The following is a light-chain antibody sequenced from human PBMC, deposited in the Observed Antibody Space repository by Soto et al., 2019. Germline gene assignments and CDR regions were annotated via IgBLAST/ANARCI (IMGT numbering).Light chain of an antibody. Sequence: EIVLTQSPATLSLSPGERATLSCRASQSVNSNLAWYQLKPGQAPRLLISDASTRAAGLPARFSGSGSGTEFTLTISSLQSEDFAVYFCQQSNNWPKTFGQGTKV. J-gene: IGKJ1*01. CDR3: QQSNNWPKT. CDR2: DAS. CDR1: QSVNSN. V-gene: IGKV3-15*01.